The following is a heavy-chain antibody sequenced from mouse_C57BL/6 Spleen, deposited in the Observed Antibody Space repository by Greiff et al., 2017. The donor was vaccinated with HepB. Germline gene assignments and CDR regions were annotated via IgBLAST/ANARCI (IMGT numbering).Heavy chain of an antibody. V-gene: IGHV1-22*01. CDR2: INPNNGGT. J-gene: IGHJ1*03. CDR1: GYTFTDYN. Sequence: VQLQQSGPELVKPGASVKMSCKASGYTFTDYNMHWVKQSHGESLEWIGYINPNNGGTSYNQKFKGKATLTVNKSSSTAYMELRSLTSEDSAVYYCANYDYDGYFDVWGTGTTVTVSS. CDR3: ANYDYDGYFDV. D-gene: IGHD2-4*01.